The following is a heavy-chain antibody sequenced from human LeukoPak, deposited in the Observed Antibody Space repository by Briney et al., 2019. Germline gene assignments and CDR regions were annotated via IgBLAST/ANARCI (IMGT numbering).Heavy chain of an antibody. CDR2: INHSGST. Sequence: SETLSLTCAVYGGSFSGYYWSWIRQPPGKGLEWIGEINHSGSTNYNPSLKSRVTISVDTSKNQFSLKLSSVTAADTAVYYCARRSQIVVVPAAIRRAFDIWGQGTMVTVSS. J-gene: IGHJ3*02. V-gene: IGHV4-34*01. CDR3: ARRSQIVVVPAAIRRAFDI. D-gene: IGHD2-2*02. CDR1: GGSFSGYY.